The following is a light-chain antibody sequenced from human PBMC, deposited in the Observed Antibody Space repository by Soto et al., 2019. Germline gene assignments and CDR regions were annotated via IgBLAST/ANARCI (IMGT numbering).Light chain of an antibody. Sequence: DIQMTQSPSTLSASVGDRVIITCRASQSISSWLAWYQQKPGKAPNLLIYRASTLKSGIPSRFSGSGSGTEFTITISRLQPDDFATYYCQQYDRASWTFGPGTKVEIK. V-gene: IGKV1-5*03. J-gene: IGKJ1*01. CDR3: QQYDRASWT. CDR1: QSISSW. CDR2: RAS.